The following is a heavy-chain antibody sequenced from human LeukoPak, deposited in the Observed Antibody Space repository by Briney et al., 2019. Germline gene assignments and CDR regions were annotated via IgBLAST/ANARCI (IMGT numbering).Heavy chain of an antibody. CDR1: GGSISSYY. CDR2: IYYIGTT. J-gene: IGHJ6*02. CDR3: ARSYDSSGYYYYGMDV. Sequence: SETLSLTCTVSGGSISSYYWSWVRQPPGKGLEWIGYIYYIGTTAYNPSLKSRVTISVDTSKNQFSLKLSSVTAADTAVYYCARSYDSSGYYYYGMDVWGQGTTVTVSS. V-gene: IGHV4-59*01. D-gene: IGHD3-22*01.